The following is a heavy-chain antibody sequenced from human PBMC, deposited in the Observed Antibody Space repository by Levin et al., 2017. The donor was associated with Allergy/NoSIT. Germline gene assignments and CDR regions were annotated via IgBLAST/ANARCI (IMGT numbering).Heavy chain of an antibody. CDR3: ARGRGKTGTHRGNWFDP. CDR1: GFTFSSHD. Sequence: WGSLRLSCAASGFTFSSHDMHWVRQGTGKGLEWVSAIGTAGETYYPDSVKGRFTIFRENAKNSLYLQMNSLTTGDTAVYYCARGRGKTGTHRGNWFDPWGQGTLVTVSS. CDR2: IGTAGET. V-gene: IGHV3-13*01. D-gene: IGHD1-1*01. J-gene: IGHJ5*02.